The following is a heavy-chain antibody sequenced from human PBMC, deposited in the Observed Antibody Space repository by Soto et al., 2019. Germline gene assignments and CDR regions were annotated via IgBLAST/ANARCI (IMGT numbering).Heavy chain of an antibody. CDR3: ARARGYTDY. J-gene: IGHJ4*02. D-gene: IGHD3-22*01. Sequence: SETLSLTCTVSGGSVSSGSYYWSWIRQPPGKGLEWIGYIYYSGSTNYNPSLKSRVTISVDTSKNQFSLKLSSVTAADTAVYYCARARGYTDYWGQGTLVTVSS. CDR2: IYYSGST. CDR1: GGSVSSGSYY. V-gene: IGHV4-61*01.